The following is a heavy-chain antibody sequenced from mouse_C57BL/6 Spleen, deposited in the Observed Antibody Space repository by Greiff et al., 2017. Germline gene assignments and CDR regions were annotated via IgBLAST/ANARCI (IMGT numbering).Heavy chain of an antibody. D-gene: IGHD1-1*01. CDR3: ARSLTTVVAHYAMEY. J-gene: IGHJ4*01. CDR1: GYTFTSYW. Sequence: QVQLQQPGAELVMPGASVKLSCKASGYTFTSYWMHWVKQRPGQGLEWIGEIDPSDSYTNYNQKFKGKSTLTVDKSSSTAYMQLSSLTSEDSAVYYCARSLTTVVAHYAMEYWGQGTSVTVSS. V-gene: IGHV1-69*01. CDR2: IDPSDSYT.